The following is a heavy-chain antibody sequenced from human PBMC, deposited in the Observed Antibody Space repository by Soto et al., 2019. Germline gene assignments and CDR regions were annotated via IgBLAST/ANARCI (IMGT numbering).Heavy chain of an antibody. D-gene: IGHD2-2*01. J-gene: IGHJ3*02. CDR1: GFSFSYVW. CDR2: IKTKTEGGST. CDR3: TTGRYCSGTSCPGAFDI. V-gene: IGHV3-15*01. Sequence: GGSLSLSCAASGFSFSYVWMSWVRQAPGKGLEWVGRIKTKTEGGSTDYAAPVKGRLTISRDDSKKTLYLQLNSLKIEDTAMYYCTTGRYCSGTSCPGAFDIWGQGTMVTVSS.